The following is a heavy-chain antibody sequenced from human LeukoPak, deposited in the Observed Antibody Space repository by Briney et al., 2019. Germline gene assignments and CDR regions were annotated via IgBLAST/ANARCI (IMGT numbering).Heavy chain of an antibody. D-gene: IGHD6-13*01. J-gene: IGHJ3*02. CDR1: GFTFSSYS. CDR3: AKCSSNRWYDAFDI. CDR2: ISSSSSYI. Sequence: GGSLRLSCAASGFTFSSYSMNWVRQAPGRGLEWVSSISSSSSYIYYADSVKGRFTISRDNAKNSLYLQMNSLRAEDTAVYYCAKCSSNRWYDAFDIWGQGTTVTVSS. V-gene: IGHV3-21*04.